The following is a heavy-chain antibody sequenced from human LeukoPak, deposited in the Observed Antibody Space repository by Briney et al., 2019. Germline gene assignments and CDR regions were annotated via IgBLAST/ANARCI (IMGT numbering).Heavy chain of an antibody. CDR3: ATAAWEYFYFDS. V-gene: IGHV4-31*03. CDR1: GGSVTGGGYY. D-gene: IGHD1-26*01. J-gene: IGHJ4*02. Sequence: SETLSLTCSVSGGSVTGGGYYWSWLRQHPGKGLEWIGFASYSGGTYYNPSLMSRITISVDRSQNQFSLRMRDVTAADTAVYFCATAAWEYFYFDSWGQGALVAVSS. CDR2: ASYSGGT.